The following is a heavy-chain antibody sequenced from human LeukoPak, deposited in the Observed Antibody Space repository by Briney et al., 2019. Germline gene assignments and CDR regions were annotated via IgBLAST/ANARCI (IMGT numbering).Heavy chain of an antibody. D-gene: IGHD3-3*01. J-gene: IGHJ3*02. Sequence: SETLSLTCTVSGGSISSYYWSWIRQPPGKGLEWIGYIYYSGSTNYNPSLKSRVTISVDTSKNQFSLKLSSVTAADTAVYYCARGPILAFDIWGQGTMVTVSS. CDR2: IYYSGST. V-gene: IGHV4-59*01. CDR3: ARGPILAFDI. CDR1: GGSISSYY.